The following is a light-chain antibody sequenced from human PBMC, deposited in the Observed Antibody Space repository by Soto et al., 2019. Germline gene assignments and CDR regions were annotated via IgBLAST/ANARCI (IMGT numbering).Light chain of an antibody. V-gene: IGLV2-11*01. CDR1: NSDVGGYNY. CDR2: DVS. CDR3: CSYAGRYTLV. Sequence: QSALTQPAAVSGSPGQSITISCIGSNSDVGGYNYASWYQQHPGKAPKLMIYDVSRRPSGVPDRFSGSKSGNTASLTISGLQAEDEADYYCCSYAGRYTLVFGEGTKLTVL. J-gene: IGLJ3*02.